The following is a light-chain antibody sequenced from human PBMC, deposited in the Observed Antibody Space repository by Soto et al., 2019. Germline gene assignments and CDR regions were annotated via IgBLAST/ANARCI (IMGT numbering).Light chain of an antibody. CDR2: VAS. CDR3: QQYKDWPPR. CDR1: QSVSSY. J-gene: IGKJ1*01. Sequence: EMVMTQSPATLSVSPGERATLSCRASQSVSSYLAWYQQKPGQPPRLLIYVASTRAAGIPARLSGSGSGTEFTLTISSLQSEDFAVYYCQQYKDWPPRFGQGPKVEIK. V-gene: IGKV3-15*01.